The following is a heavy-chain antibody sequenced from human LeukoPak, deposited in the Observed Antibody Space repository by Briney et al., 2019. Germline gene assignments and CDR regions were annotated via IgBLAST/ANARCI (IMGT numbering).Heavy chain of an antibody. V-gene: IGHV3-48*01. CDR1: GFTFSSYS. CDR2: ISSSSSTI. CDR3: ARDRDKSAYSSTYYEHKDGVSFDY. Sequence: HPEGSLRLSCAASGFTFSSYSMNWVRQAPGKGLEWVSYISSSSSTIYYADSVKGRFTISRDNAKNSLYLQMNSLRAEDTAVYYCARDRDKSAYSSTYYEHKDGVSFDYWGQGTLVTVSS. D-gene: IGHD6-13*01. J-gene: IGHJ4*02.